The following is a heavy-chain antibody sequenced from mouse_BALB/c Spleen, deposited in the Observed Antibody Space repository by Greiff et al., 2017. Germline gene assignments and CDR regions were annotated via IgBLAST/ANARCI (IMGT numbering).Heavy chain of an antibody. V-gene: IGHV1-67*01. CDR1: GYTFTDYA. CDR2: ISTYYGNT. CDR3: ARGGYGPYAMDY. D-gene: IGHD1-1*02. Sequence: VKLQESGPELVRPGVSVKISCKGSGYTFTDYAMHWVKQSHAKSLEWIGVISTYYGNTNYNQKFKGKATMTVDKSSSTAYMELARLTSEDSAIYYCARGGYGPYAMDYWGQGTSVTVSS. J-gene: IGHJ4*01.